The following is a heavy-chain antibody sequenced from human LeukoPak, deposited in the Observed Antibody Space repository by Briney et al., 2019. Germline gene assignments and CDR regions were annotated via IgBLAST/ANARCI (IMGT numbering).Heavy chain of an antibody. CDR1: GGSFSGYY. V-gene: IGHV4-34*01. CDR3: ARGQDYVWGSYRSNWFDP. Sequence: SETLSLTCAVYGGSFSGYYWSWIRQPPGKGLEWIGEINHSGSTNYNPSLKSRVTISVDTSKSQFSLKLSSATAADTAVYYCARGQDYVWGSYRSNWFDPWGQGTLVTVSS. D-gene: IGHD3-16*02. J-gene: IGHJ5*02. CDR2: INHSGST.